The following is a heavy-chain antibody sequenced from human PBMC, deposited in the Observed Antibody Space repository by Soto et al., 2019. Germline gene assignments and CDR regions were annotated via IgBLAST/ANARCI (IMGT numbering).Heavy chain of an antibody. CDR2: ISYDGIIK. D-gene: IGHD3-3*01. J-gene: IGHJ4*02. CDR1: GFTFSSYG. Sequence: GGSLRLSCAASGFTFSSYGMHWVRQAPGKGLEWVAVISYDGIIKFYADSVKGRFTISRDNSKNSLYLQMNSLRAEDTVFFYCAKPDGRITIFGVAPVDYWGQGTLVTVSS. CDR3: AKPDGRITIFGVAPVDY. V-gene: IGHV3-30*18.